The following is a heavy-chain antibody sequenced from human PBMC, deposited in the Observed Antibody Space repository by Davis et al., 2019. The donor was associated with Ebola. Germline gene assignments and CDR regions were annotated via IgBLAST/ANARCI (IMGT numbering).Heavy chain of an antibody. CDR2: IWYDGSNK. CDR1: GFTFSGSA. J-gene: IGHJ6*02. V-gene: IGHV3-33*08. CDR3: ARVAALQAVKHGYSYGYFFGYGMDV. Sequence: GESLKISCAASGFTFSGSAMHWVRQAPGKGLEWVAVIWYDGSNKYYADSVKGRFTISRDNSKNTLYLQMNSLRAEDTAVYYCARVAALQAVKHGYSYGYFFGYGMDVWGQGTTVTVSS. D-gene: IGHD5-18*01.